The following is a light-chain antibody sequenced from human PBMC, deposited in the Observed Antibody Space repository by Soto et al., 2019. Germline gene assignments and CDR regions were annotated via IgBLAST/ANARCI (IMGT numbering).Light chain of an antibody. J-gene: IGLJ1*01. Sequence: QSALTQPASVSGSPGQSITISCTGTSSDVGGYNYVSWYQQHPGKAPKLMIYDVSNRPSGVSNRFSGSKSGNTASLTISGLQAEDEADYYFSSYTSSSTDVFGTGTKLTVL. CDR2: DVS. V-gene: IGLV2-14*01. CDR1: SSDVGGYNY. CDR3: SSYTSSSTDV.